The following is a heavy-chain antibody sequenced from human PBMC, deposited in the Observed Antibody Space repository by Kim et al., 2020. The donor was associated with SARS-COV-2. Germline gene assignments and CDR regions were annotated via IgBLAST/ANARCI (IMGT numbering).Heavy chain of an antibody. CDR1: GFIFSSYW. CDR2: IYNDGTNT. J-gene: IGHJ4*02. CDR3: SRGWGAD. D-gene: IGHD3-16*01. Sequence: GGSLRLSCAASGFIFSSYWMHWVRQAPGKGLVWVSRIYNDGTNTNYADSVKGRFTISRDNAKNTVYLQMNSLRAEDTAVYYCSRGWGADWGQGTLVTVSS. V-gene: IGHV3-74*01.